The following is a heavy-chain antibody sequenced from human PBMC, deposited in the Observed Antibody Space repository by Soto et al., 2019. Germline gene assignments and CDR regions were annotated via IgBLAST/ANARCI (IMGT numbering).Heavy chain of an antibody. J-gene: IGHJ4*02. D-gene: IGHD6-13*01. Sequence: GESLKISCKGSGYSFTSYWIGWVRQMPGKGLEWMGIIYPGDSDTRYSPSFQGQVTISADKSISTAYLQWGSLKASDTAMYYCARGLAAAGTGIDYWGQGTLVTVSS. CDR1: GYSFTSYW. V-gene: IGHV5-51*01. CDR2: IYPGDSDT. CDR3: ARGLAAAGTGIDY.